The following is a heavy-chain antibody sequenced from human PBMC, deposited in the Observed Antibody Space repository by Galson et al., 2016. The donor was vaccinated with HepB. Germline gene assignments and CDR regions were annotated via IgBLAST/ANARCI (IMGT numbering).Heavy chain of an antibody. CDR1: GFIVSSNY. V-gene: IGHV3-53*01. J-gene: IGHJ4*02. CDR2: IYSGGTT. CDR3: ARGHYDILTGYYGALDY. Sequence: SLRLSCAASGFIVSSNYMSWVRQAPGKGLEWVSVIYSGGTTYYADSVKGRFTISRDNSKNTLHLQLNSLRAEDTAVYYCARGHYDILTGYYGALDYWGQGTLVTVSS. D-gene: IGHD3-9*01.